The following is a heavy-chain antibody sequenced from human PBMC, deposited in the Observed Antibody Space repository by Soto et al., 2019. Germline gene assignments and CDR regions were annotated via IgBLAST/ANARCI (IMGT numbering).Heavy chain of an antibody. CDR1: GFTFSSYD. V-gene: IGHV3-13*01. CDR2: IGTAGDT. J-gene: IGHJ4*02. CDR3: ARSPGGSYYDFWSGYPYYFDY. Sequence: EVQLVESGGGLVQPGGFLRLSCAASGFTFSSYDMHWVRQATGKGLEWVSAIGTAGDTYYPGSVKGRFTISRENAKNSLYLQMNSLRAGDTAVYYCARSPGGSYYDFWSGYPYYFDYWGQGTLVTVSS. D-gene: IGHD3-3*01.